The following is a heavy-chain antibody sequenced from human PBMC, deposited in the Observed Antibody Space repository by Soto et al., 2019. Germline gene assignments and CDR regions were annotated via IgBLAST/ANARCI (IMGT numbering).Heavy chain of an antibody. CDR3: ERSNTNFNYVWGNSNY. CDR1: AESFSGYS. V-gene: IGHV4-34*01. D-gene: IGHD3-16*01. Sequence: SETLSLTCAVFAESFSGYSWRWVRQPPGKGLEWIGEIDHSGSTNYNPSLESRITISVDTSKNQFSLKLRLVTAADTAMYYCERSNTNFNYVWGNSNYWGPGTLVTVSS. J-gene: IGHJ4*02. CDR2: IDHSGST.